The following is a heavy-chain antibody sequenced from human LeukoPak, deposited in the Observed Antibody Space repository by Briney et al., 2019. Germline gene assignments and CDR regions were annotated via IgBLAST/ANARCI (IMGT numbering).Heavy chain of an antibody. CDR1: VFTFSSSD. D-gene: IGHD1-1*01. CDR3: AKRGNPTVGHHYLDV. CDR2: IRHSDSNT. Sequence: GGSLRLSCAASVFTFSSSDMSWVGQAGGSGLEGVAAIRHSDSNTYYADSVMGRFTISRDNSKNTLYLQMNSLSAEDTAVYYCAKRGNPTVGHHYLDVWGKGTTVSVSS. J-gene: IGHJ6*03. V-gene: IGHV3-23*05.